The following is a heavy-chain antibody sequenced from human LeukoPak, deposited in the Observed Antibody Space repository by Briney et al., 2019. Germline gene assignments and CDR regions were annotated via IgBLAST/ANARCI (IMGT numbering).Heavy chain of an antibody. Sequence: SETLSLTCTVSGGSISSYYWSWVRQPPGKGLEWVGYIYYSGSTNYNPSLKSRVTISVDTSKNQFSLKLSSVTAADTAVYYCARQRYYDSSGYYEYYFDYWGQGTLVTVSS. V-gene: IGHV4-59*08. J-gene: IGHJ4*02. CDR1: GGSISSYY. CDR3: ARQRYYDSSGYYEYYFDY. D-gene: IGHD3-22*01. CDR2: IYYSGST.